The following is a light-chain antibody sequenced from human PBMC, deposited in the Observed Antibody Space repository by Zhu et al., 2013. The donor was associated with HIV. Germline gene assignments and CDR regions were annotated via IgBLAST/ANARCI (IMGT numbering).Light chain of an antibody. V-gene: IGKV3-11*01. Sequence: EIVLTQSPATLSFSPGERATLSCRASQSVSSYLAWYQQKPGQPPRLLIYDASNRATGIPARFSGSGSGTDFTLTISSLEPEDFAVYYCQQRSNWPLALTFGGGTKVEIK. CDR2: DAS. CDR1: QSVSSY. CDR3: QQRSNWPLALT. J-gene: IGKJ4*01.